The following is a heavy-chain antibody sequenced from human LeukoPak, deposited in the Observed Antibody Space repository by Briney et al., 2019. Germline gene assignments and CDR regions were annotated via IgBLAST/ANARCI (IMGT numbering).Heavy chain of an antibody. CDR2: IYYSGST. D-gene: IGHD3-22*01. CDR1: GGSISSYY. Sequence: PSETLSLTCTVSGGSISSYYWSWIRQPPGKGLEWIGYIYYSGSTNYNPSLKSRVTISVDTSKNQFSLKLSSVTAADTAVYYCARNYDSSGYYFFPPIDYWGQGTLVTVSP. J-gene: IGHJ4*02. CDR3: ARNYDSSGYYFFPPIDY. V-gene: IGHV4-59*01.